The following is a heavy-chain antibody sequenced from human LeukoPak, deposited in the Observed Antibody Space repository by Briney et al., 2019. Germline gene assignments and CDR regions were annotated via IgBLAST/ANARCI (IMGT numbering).Heavy chain of an antibody. CDR3: ARVHLRITHLDY. V-gene: IGHV4-39*07. D-gene: IGHD3-10*01. Sequence: SSETLSLTCTVSGGSISSSSYYWGWIRQPPGKGLEWIGSIYYSGSTYYNPSLKSRVTISVDTSKNQFSLKLSSVTAADTAVYYCARVHLRITHLDYWGQGTLVTVSS. J-gene: IGHJ4*02. CDR2: IYYSGST. CDR1: GGSISSSSYY.